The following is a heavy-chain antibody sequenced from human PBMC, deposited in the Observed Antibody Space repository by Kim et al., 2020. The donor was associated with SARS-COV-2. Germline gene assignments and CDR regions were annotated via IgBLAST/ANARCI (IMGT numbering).Heavy chain of an antibody. J-gene: IGHJ5*02. D-gene: IGHD3-10*01. CDR2: INPNSGGT. V-gene: IGHV1-2*02. CDR3: AGEGMTRVRGVRSWFDP. Sequence: ASVKVSCKASGYTFTGYYMHWVRQAPGQGLEWMGWINPNSGGTNYAQKFQGRVTMTRDTSISTAYMELSRLRSDDTAVYSCAGEGMTRVRGVRSWFDPWGQGTLVSVSS. CDR1: GYTFTGYY.